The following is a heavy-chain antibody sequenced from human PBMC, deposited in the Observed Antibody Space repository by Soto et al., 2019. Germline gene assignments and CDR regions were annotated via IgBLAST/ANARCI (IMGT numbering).Heavy chain of an antibody. CDR3: ARMVQYYYDSSGYFEY. CDR1: GFSLSTSGMC. V-gene: IGHV2-70*01. D-gene: IGHD3-22*01. CDR2: IDWDDDK. J-gene: IGHJ4*02. Sequence: SGPTLVNPPQTLTLACTFSGFSLSTSGMCVSWIRQPPGKALEWLALIDWDDDKYYSTSLKTRLTISKDTSKNQVVLTMTNMDPVDTATYYCARMVQYYYDSSGYFEYWGQGTLVTVSS.